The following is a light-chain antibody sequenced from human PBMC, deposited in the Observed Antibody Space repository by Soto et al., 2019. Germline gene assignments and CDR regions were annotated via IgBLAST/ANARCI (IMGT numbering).Light chain of an antibody. J-gene: IGKJ1*01. CDR1: QSISSN. CDR3: QQYNNWPWT. CDR2: GAS. V-gene: IGKV3-15*01. Sequence: EIVMTESPATLSVVLWERATLSCRASQSISSNSAWYQQKPGQAPRLLIYGASKRATGFPARFSGSGSGTDFTLTISSLQSEDFAVNYCQQYNNWPWTFGQATKVDIK.